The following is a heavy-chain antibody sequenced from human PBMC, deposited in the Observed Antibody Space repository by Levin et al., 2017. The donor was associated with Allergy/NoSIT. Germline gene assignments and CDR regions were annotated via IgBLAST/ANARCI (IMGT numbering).Heavy chain of an antibody. CDR1: GFTFDDYA. CDR2: ISWNSGSI. CDR3: ARDNIGLPDAFDI. V-gene: IGHV3-9*01. Sequence: PGGSLRLSCAASGFTFDDYAMHWVRQAPGKGLEWVSGISWNSGSIGYADSVKSRFTISRDNAKNSLYLQMNSLRTEDTALYYCARDNIGLPDAFDIWGQGTMVIVSS. D-gene: IGHD3-10*01. J-gene: IGHJ3*02.